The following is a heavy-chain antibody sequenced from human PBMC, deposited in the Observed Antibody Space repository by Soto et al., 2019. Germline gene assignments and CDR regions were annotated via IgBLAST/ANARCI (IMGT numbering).Heavy chain of an antibody. CDR1: GGSISSGGYY. D-gene: IGHD3-10*01. Sequence: SETLSLTCTVSGGSISSGGYYWSWIRQHPGKGLEWIGYIYYSGSTYYNPSLKSRVTLSVDTSKNQFSLKLSSVTAADTAVYYCARHGSGGSGSYWDYFDYWGQGTLVTVSS. V-gene: IGHV4-31*03. J-gene: IGHJ4*02. CDR3: ARHGSGGSGSYWDYFDY. CDR2: IYYSGST.